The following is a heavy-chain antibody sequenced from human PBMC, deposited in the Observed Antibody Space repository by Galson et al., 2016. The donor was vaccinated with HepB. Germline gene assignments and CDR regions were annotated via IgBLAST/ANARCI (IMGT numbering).Heavy chain of an antibody. CDR1: GFSLRTYGAT. J-gene: IGHJ4*02. CDR3: IQYNYDSRCFDY. D-gene: IGHD3-16*01. CDR2: IYWNDNK. Sequence: PALVKPTQTLTLTCTFSGFSLRTYGATVGWVRQPPGEALEWLALIYWNDNKIYRPSLQSRLTISKDTSRNQVVLTMTNVDPVDTAIYYSIQYNYDSRCFDYWGQGTLVTVSS. V-gene: IGHV2-5*01.